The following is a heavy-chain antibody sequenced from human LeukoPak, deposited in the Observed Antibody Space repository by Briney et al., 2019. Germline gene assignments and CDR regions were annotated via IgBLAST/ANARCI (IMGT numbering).Heavy chain of an antibody. CDR3: ARGGRITMVRGGHPYYFDY. D-gene: IGHD3-10*01. Sequence: SETLSLTCAVYSGSFSGYYWSWICQPRGKGLEWIGEINHSGSTNYNPSLKSRVTISVDTSKNQFSLKLSSVTAADTAVYYCARGGRITMVRGGHPYYFDYWGQGTLVTVSS. J-gene: IGHJ4*02. CDR1: SGSFSGYY. CDR2: INHSGST. V-gene: IGHV4-34*01.